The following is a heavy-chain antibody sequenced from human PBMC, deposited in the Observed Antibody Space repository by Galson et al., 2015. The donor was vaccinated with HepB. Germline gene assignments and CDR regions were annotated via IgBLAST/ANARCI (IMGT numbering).Heavy chain of an antibody. CDR1: GFTFSSYG. D-gene: IGHD3-3*01. CDR2: ISYDGSNK. V-gene: IGHV3-30*03. CDR3: ARGGGFWSGYYTENY. Sequence: SLRLSCAASGFTFSSYGMHWVRQAPGKGLEWVAVISYDGSNKYYADSVKGRFTISRDNSKNTLYLQMNSLRAEDTAVYYCARGGGFWSGYYTENYWGQGTLVTVSS. J-gene: IGHJ4*02.